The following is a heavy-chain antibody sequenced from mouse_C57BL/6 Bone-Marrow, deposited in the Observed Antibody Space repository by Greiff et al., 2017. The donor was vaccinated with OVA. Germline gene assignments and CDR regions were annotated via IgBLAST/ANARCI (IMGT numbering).Heavy chain of an antibody. CDR2: ISTGGGST. J-gene: IGHJ1*03. D-gene: IGHD1-1*01. V-gene: IGHV5-12*01. CDR1: GFTFSDYY. CDR3: ARRDSSYWYCDV. Sequence: EVKLVESGGGLVQPGGSLKLSCAASGFTFSDYYMYWVRQTPEKRLEWVAYISTGGGSTYYPDTVKGRFTITRDTAKNTLYLQMSRLKSEATAMYYCARRDSSYWYCDVWGTGTTVTVSA.